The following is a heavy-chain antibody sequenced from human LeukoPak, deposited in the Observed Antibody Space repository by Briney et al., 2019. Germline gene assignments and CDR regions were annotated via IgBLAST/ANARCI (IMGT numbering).Heavy chain of an antibody. CDR2: IYYSGST. D-gene: IGHD4-17*01. Sequence: PSETLSLTCTVSGGSISSGDYYWSWIRQPPGKGLEWIGYIYYSGSTYYNPSLKSRVTISVDTSKNQFSLKLSSVTAADTAVYYCARDRDTVMVYYFDYWGQGTLVTVSS. CDR3: ARDRDTVMVYYFDY. CDR1: GGSISSGDYY. J-gene: IGHJ4*02. V-gene: IGHV4-30-4*01.